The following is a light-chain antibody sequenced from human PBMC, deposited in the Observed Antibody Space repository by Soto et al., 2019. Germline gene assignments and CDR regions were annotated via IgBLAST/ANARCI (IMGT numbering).Light chain of an antibody. CDR3: QQYNNWPPIT. Sequence: EIVLTQSPGTLSLSPGERATLSCRGSQGVGSNYLAWYQQKPGQAHRLLIYGASTRATGIPARFSGSGSGTEFTLTISSLQSQDFAVYYGQQYNNWPPITFGQGTRLEIK. J-gene: IGKJ5*01. V-gene: IGKV3-15*01. CDR2: GAS. CDR1: QGVGSN.